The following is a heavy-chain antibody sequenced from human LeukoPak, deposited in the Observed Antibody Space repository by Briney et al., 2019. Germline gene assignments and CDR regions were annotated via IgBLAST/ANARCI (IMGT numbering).Heavy chain of an antibody. CDR1: GFTFSSYS. J-gene: IGHJ4*02. V-gene: IGHV3-21*04. D-gene: IGHD3-22*01. CDR3: ANTLRPTYYYDSSGYYPFDY. CDR2: ISSSSSYI. Sequence: GGSLRLSCAASGFTFSSYSMNWVRQAPGKGLEWVSSISSSSSYIYYADSVKGRFTISRDNAKNSLYLQMNSLRAEDTAVYYCANTLRPTYYYDSSGYYPFDYWGQGTLVTVSS.